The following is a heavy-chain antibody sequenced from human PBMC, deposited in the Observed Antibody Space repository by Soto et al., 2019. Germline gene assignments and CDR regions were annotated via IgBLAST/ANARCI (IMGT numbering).Heavy chain of an antibody. CDR2: IYYSGST. CDR1: GGSISSGGYY. Sequence: PSETLSLTCTVSGGSISSGGYYWSWIRQHPGKELEWIGYIYYSGSTYYNPSLQGRVTISIDTSKNEFSLKLRSVTAADTAVYYCARDTISDAFDIWGQGTMVTVSS. CDR3: ARDTISDAFDI. J-gene: IGHJ3*02. D-gene: IGHD2-2*01. V-gene: IGHV4-61*08.